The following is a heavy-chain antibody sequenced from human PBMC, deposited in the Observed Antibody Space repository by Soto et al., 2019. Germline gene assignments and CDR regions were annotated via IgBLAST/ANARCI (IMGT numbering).Heavy chain of an antibody. CDR2: ITSGSSYI. Sequence: GGSLRLSCAASGFTFSGYSMNWVRQAPGKGLEWVSSITSGSSYIYYADSVKGRFSISRDNAKNSLYLQINSLRAEDTALYYCARSSFDYWGQGTLVTVSS. J-gene: IGHJ4*02. CDR3: ARSSFDY. CDR1: GFTFSGYS. V-gene: IGHV3-21*01.